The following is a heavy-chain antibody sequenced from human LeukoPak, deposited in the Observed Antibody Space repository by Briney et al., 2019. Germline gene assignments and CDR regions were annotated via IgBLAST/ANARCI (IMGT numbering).Heavy chain of an antibody. Sequence: PGGSLRLSCAASGFTFSSSGMHWVRQAPGKGLEWVAVIRYDESNKYYADSVRGRFSISRDNSKNTLYLQMNSLRAEDTAVYYCGSDVGRTSLPTGVDSWGQGTLVTVSS. D-gene: IGHD1-26*01. J-gene: IGHJ4*02. V-gene: IGHV3-33*01. CDR3: GSDVGRTSLPTGVDS. CDR2: IRYDESNK. CDR1: GFTFSSSG.